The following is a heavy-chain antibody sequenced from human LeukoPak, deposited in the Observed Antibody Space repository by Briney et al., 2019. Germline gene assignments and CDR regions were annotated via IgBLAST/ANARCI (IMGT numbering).Heavy chain of an antibody. Sequence: SETLSLTCTVSGGSFSSSSYYWGWIRQHPGKGLECIGNPYYIGKTYSKPSITSPVFITPDPSKNQFSLGLTSMPAAAPAVSLRAGGRIPKGAAVDIWGQGTMVTVSS. D-gene: IGHD6-25*01. V-gene: IGHV4-31*01. CDR2: PYYIGKT. J-gene: IGHJ3*02. CDR1: GGSFSSSSYY. CDR3: AGGRIPKGAAVDI.